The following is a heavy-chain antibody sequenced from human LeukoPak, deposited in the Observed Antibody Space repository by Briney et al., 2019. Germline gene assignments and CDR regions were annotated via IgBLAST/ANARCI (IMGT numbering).Heavy chain of an antibody. D-gene: IGHD2-2*01. J-gene: IGHJ6*02. V-gene: IGHV4-39*01. Sequence: SETLSLTCTVSGGSISSSSCYWGWIRQPPGKGLEWIGSIYYSGSTYYNPSLKSRVTISVDTSKNQFSLKLSSVTAADTAVYYCARLRLSGYCSGTSCFNYYYYGMDVWGQGTTVTVSS. CDR3: ARLRLSGYCSGTSCFNYYYYGMDV. CDR2: IYYSGST. CDR1: GGSISSSSCY.